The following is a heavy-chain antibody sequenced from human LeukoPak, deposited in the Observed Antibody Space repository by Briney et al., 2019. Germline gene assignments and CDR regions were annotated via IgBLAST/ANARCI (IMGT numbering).Heavy chain of an antibody. CDR3: NGSGRYPIDY. V-gene: IGHV3-48*01. D-gene: IGHD3-10*01. Sequence: GGSLRLSCAASGFTFSSYSMNWVRQAPGKGLEWVSYISSSSTTMYYADSVRGRFTISRDNAKNSLFLQMNSLRAEDTAGARVNGSGRYPIDYWGQGTLVTVSS. CDR2: ISSSSTTM. CDR1: GFTFSSYS. J-gene: IGHJ4*02.